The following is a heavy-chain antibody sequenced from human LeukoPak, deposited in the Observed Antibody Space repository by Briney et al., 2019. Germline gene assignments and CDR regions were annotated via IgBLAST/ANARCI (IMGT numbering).Heavy chain of an antibody. V-gene: IGHV3-23*01. Sequence: GGSLRLSCAASGFTFSSCAMSWVRQAPGKGLEWVSAISGSGGSTYYADSVKGRFTISRDNSKNTLYLQTNSLRAEDTAVYYCAKIQASFYGGKARNYFDYWGQGTLVTVSS. CDR1: GFTFSSCA. J-gene: IGHJ4*02. CDR3: AKIQASFYGGKARNYFDY. CDR2: ISGSGGST. D-gene: IGHD4-23*01.